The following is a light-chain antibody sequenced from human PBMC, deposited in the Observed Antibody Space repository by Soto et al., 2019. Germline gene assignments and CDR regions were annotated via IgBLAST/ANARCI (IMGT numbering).Light chain of an antibody. CDR3: QKYYSAPLT. V-gene: IGKV1-27*01. CDR1: QGIAPY. J-gene: IGKJ4*01. Sequence: DVQMTQSPSSLSAFVGDRVTSTCRASQGIAPYLAWFQQKPGKVPKLLIYATSTLQSGVPSRFSGSGSGTDFTLTINSLQPEDVGTYYCQKYYSAPLTFGGGTKVEIK. CDR2: ATS.